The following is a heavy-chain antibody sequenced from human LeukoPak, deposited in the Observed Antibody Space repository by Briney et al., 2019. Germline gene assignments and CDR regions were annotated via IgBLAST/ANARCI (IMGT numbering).Heavy chain of an antibody. D-gene: IGHD6-6*01. Sequence: SETLSLTCAVYGGSFSGYYWSWIRQPPGKGLEWIGEINHSGSTNYNPSLKSRVTIPVDTSKNQFSLKLSSVTAADTAVYYCARGPAARPSFDYWGQGTLVTVSS. CDR2: INHSGST. V-gene: IGHV4-34*01. J-gene: IGHJ4*02. CDR3: ARGPAARPSFDY. CDR1: GGSFSGYY.